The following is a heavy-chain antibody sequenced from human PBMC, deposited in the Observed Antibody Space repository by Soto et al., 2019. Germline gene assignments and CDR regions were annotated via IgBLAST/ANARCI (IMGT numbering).Heavy chain of an antibody. CDR3: ARYVAVPAAQYYYGMDV. D-gene: IGHD2-2*01. CDR2: IDPSDSYT. J-gene: IGHJ6*02. V-gene: IGHV5-10-1*01. CDR1: GYSFTSYW. Sequence: GESLKISCKGSGYSFTSYWISWVRQMPGKGLEWMGRIDPSDSYTNYSPSFQGHVTISADKSISTAYLQWSSLKAPDTAMYYCARYVAVPAAQYYYGMDVWGQGTTVTVSS.